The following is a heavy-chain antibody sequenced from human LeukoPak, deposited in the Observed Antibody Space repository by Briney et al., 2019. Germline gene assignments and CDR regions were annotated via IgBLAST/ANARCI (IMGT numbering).Heavy chain of an antibody. CDR1: GFTFSSYG. Sequence: GGSLRLSCAASGFTFSSYGMHWVRQAPGKGLEWVAFIRYDGSNKYYADSVKGRFTISRDNSKNTLYLQMNSLRAEDTAVYYCAKEVVGLLDWFDPWDQGTLVTVSS. CDR2: IRYDGSNK. D-gene: IGHD2-15*01. V-gene: IGHV3-30*02. CDR3: AKEVVGLLDWFDP. J-gene: IGHJ5*02.